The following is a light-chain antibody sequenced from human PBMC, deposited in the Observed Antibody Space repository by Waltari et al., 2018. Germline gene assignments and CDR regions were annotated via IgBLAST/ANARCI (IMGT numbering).Light chain of an antibody. J-gene: IGKJ1*01. CDR2: GAS. CDR1: QSVTRA. CDR3: QHYLRLPVT. Sequence: EIVLTQSPGTLSLSPGESANLSCRTSQSVTRALAWYQQKPGQAPRLLIYGASNRATGIPDRFSVSGSGTDFSLTISILEPEDFAVYYCQHYLRLPVTFGQGTKVEVK. V-gene: IGKV3-20*01.